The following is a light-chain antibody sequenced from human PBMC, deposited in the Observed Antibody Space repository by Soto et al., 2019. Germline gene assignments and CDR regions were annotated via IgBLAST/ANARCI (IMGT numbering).Light chain of an antibody. V-gene: IGKV3-11*01. J-gene: IGKJ5*01. CDR1: QSVSSY. Sequence: EIVLTQSPATLSLSPGERATLSCRASQSVSSYLAWYQQKPGQAPRLIIYDTSYRATGIPARFSGSGSGTDFTLTISSLEPDDFAVYSCQQRSNWITFGQGTRLEIK. CDR2: DTS. CDR3: QQRSNWIT.